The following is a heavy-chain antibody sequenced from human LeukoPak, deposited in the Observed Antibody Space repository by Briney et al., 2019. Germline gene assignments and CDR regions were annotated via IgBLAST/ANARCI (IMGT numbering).Heavy chain of an antibody. Sequence: PGGSLRLSCAASGFTFSSYWMSWVRQAPGKGLEWVANIKQDGSEKYYVDSVKGQFTISRDNAKNSLYLQMNSLRAEDTAVYYCARDVVHGDYYFDYWGQGTLVTVSS. CDR3: ARDVVHGDYYFDY. D-gene: IGHD4-17*01. J-gene: IGHJ4*02. CDR1: GFTFSSYW. CDR2: IKQDGSEK. V-gene: IGHV3-7*01.